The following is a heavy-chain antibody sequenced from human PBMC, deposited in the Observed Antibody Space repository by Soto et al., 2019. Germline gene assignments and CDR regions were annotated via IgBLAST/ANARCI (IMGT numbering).Heavy chain of an antibody. V-gene: IGHV1-2*04. Sequence: ASVKVSCKASGYTFTGYYMHWVRQAPGQGLEWRGWINPNSGGTNYAQKFQGWVTMTRDTSISTAYMELSRLRSDDTAVYYCARERVVVVPAARHYYYYYGMDLWGQGTTLTVSS. CDR3: ARERVVVVPAARHYYYYYGMDL. D-gene: IGHD2-2*01. CDR1: GYTFTGYY. J-gene: IGHJ6*02. CDR2: INPNSGGT.